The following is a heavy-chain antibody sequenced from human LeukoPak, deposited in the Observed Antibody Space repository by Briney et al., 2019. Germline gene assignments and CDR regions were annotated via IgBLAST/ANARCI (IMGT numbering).Heavy chain of an antibody. V-gene: IGHV1-46*01. CDR2: INPSGGST. D-gene: IGHD6-19*01. CDR1: GYTFTSYY. Sequence: ASVRVSCKASGYTFTSYYMHWVRQAPGQGLEWMGVINPSGGSTSYAQKFQGRVTMTRDTSTSTVYMELSSLRSEDTAVYYCARAPYSSGPKGNWFDPWGQGTLATVSS. CDR3: ARAPYSSGPKGNWFDP. J-gene: IGHJ5*02.